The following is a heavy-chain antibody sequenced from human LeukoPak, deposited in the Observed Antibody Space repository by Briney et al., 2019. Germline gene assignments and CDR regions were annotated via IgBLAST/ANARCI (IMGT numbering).Heavy chain of an antibody. CDR3: AKDQWLPQRGFDY. V-gene: IGHV3-23*01. D-gene: IGHD5-12*01. CDR2: ISGSGGST. J-gene: IGHJ4*02. Sequence: PGGSLRLSCAASGFTFRTYAMSWVRQAPGKGLEWVSVISGSGGSTFYFVKGRFTISRDNSKNTLYLQMNSLRAEDTAVYYCAKDQWLPQRGFDYWGQGTLVTVSS. CDR1: GFTFRTYA.